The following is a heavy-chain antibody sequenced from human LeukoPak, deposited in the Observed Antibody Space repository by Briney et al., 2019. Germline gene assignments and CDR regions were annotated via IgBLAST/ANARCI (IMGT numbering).Heavy chain of an antibody. CDR1: GYTFSDYH. CDR2: INPNSGGT. J-gene: IGHJ4*02. CDR3: ARASSGFEPVFDY. D-gene: IGHD5-12*01. Sequence: ASVKVSCKASGYTFSDYHMHWVRQAPGQGLEWMGWINPNSGGTNYAQKFQGRVTMTRDMSISTAYMELSGLRSDDTAVYYCARASSGFEPVFDYWGQGALVTFSS. V-gene: IGHV1-2*02.